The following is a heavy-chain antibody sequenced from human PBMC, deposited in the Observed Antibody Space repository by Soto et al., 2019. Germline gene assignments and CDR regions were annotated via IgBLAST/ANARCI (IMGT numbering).Heavy chain of an antibody. CDR2: INHSGST. CDR3: AREKDQLLYLSVGNWFDP. D-gene: IGHD2-2*02. Sequence: KASETLSLTCAVYGGSFSGYYWSWIRQPPGKGLEWIGEINHSGSTNYNPSLKSRVTISVDTSKSQFSLKLSSVTAADTAVYYCAREKDQLLYLSVGNWFDPWGQGTLVTVSS. CDR1: GGSFSGYY. J-gene: IGHJ5*02. V-gene: IGHV4-34*01.